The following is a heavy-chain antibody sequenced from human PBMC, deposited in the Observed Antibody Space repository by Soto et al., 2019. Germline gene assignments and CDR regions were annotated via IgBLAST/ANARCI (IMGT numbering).Heavy chain of an antibody. CDR2: IWYDGTNR. J-gene: IGHJ4*02. CDR1: GFTFSNHG. Sequence: GGSLRLSCVASGFTFSNHGMHWVRQAPGKGLEWVTVIWYDGTNRLYADSVKGRFTISRDISENTVYLQMDSLRSEDTAVYYCARESSSGRRDRIDYWGQGTLVTVS. CDR3: ARESSSGRRDRIDY. D-gene: IGHD6-19*01. V-gene: IGHV3-33*01.